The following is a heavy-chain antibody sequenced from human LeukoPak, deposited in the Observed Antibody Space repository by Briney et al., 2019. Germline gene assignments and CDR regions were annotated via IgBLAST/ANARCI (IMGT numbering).Heavy chain of an antibody. Sequence: TLSLTCTVSGDSMSNGSYYWSWLRQHPGKGLEWIGYIYNSGSTYYNPSLKSRVSISIETSKKQFSLKLSSVADADTAVYYCARAPSIGGAFDIWGQGTMVTVSS. V-gene: IGHV4-31*03. CDR1: GDSMSNGSYY. CDR3: ARAPSIGGAFDI. D-gene: IGHD3-16*01. CDR2: IYNSGST. J-gene: IGHJ3*02.